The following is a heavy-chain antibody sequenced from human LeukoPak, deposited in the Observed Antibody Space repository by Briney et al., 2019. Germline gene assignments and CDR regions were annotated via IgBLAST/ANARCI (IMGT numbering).Heavy chain of an antibody. CDR3: GPNLGY. CDR1: GFTFSRYD. J-gene: IGHJ4*02. V-gene: IGHV3-74*01. Sequence: GGSLRLSCAGSGFTFSRYDMLWVRQAPGKGLVWVSRINSDGSSTSYADSVKGRFTISRDNAKNTLYLQMNSLRAEDTAVYYCGPNLGYWGQGTLVTVSS. CDR2: INSDGSST. D-gene: IGHD3-16*01.